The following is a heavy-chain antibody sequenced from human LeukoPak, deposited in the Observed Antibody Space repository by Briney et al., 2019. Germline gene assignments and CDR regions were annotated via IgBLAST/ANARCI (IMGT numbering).Heavy chain of an antibody. CDR2: TSSDGTVK. Sequence: GGSLRLSCAASGFTFSTYAMHCVRQAPGRGLEWVAVTSSDGTVKYYPDSVKGRFTISRDNSKNTLYLQVNSLRPEDTGVYYCARDPVPAAARHFDYWGQGTLVTVSS. CDR1: GFTFSTYA. V-gene: IGHV3-30-3*01. J-gene: IGHJ4*01. D-gene: IGHD2-2*01. CDR3: ARDPVPAAARHFDY.